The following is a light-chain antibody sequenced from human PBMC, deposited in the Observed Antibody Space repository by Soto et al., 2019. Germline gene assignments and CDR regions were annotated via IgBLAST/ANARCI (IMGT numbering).Light chain of an antibody. CDR3: RKYDTWPPLT. CDR1: QNVGTK. V-gene: IGKV3-15*01. CDR2: GAS. J-gene: IGKJ4*01. Sequence: EIVMTQSPATLSVSPGERATLSCRASQNVGTKLAWYQQKPGQAPRLLIYGASTRATDIPARFSGSGSGTEFTFTFSSRRSEDFAVYYCRKYDTWPPLTLGGGPRWRSN.